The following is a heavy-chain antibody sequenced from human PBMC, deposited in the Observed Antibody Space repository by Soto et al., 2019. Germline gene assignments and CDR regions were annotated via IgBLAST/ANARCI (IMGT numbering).Heavy chain of an antibody. J-gene: IGHJ4*02. CDR3: ARVWHSDYEDYFAY. Sequence: LSLTCTVSGGSISSYYWSWIRQPPGKGLEWIGYIYYSGSTNYNPSLKSRVTISVDTSKNQFSLKLSSVTAADTAVYYCARVWHSDYEDYFAYWGQRTLVIVSS. V-gene: IGHV4-59*01. D-gene: IGHD4-17*01. CDR1: GGSISSYY. CDR2: IYYSGST.